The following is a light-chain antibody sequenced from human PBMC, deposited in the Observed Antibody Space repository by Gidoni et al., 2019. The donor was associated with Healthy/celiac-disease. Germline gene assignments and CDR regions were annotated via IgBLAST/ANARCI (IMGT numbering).Light chain of an antibody. V-gene: IGKV2-28*01. CDR2: LGS. Sequence: DIVMTQSPLSLPVTPGEPASISCRSSQSRLHSNGYNYLDLYLQKPGQSPQLLIYLGSNRASGVPDRFSGSGSGTDFTLKISRVEAEDVGVYYCMQALQTPPTFGQGTKVEIK. CDR3: MQALQTPPT. J-gene: IGKJ1*01. CDR1: QSRLHSNGYNY.